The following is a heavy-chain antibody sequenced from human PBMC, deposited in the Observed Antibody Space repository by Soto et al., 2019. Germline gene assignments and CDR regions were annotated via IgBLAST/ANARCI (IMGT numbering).Heavy chain of an antibody. D-gene: IGHD3-10*01. V-gene: IGHV4-34*01. J-gene: IGHJ6*02. Sequence: SETLSLTFAAFGGSFGGYYWSRVGQRPGKGLEWIGEINHSGSTNYNPSLKSRVTISVDTSKNQFSLKLSSVTAADTAVYYCARVSGIYYYGMDVWGQGTTVT. CDR3: ARVSGIYYYGMDV. CDR2: INHSGST. CDR1: GGSFGGYY.